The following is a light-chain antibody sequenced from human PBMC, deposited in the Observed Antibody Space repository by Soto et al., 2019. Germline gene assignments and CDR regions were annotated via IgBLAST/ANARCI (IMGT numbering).Light chain of an antibody. CDR3: QQAASFPIT. CDR2: DIS. CDR1: QTVSRN. V-gene: IGKV3-15*01. J-gene: IGKJ5*01. Sequence: EVVMTQSPATLSVSPGERATLSCRASQTVSRNLAWYQQRPGQAPRVLIYDISNRAAGVPARFSGSGSETEFTLTIRSLQSEDFATYYCQQAASFPITFGQGTLLEIK.